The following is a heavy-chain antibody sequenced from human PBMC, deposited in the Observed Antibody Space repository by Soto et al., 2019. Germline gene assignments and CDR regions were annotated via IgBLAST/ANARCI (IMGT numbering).Heavy chain of an antibody. J-gene: IGHJ6*02. CDR1: GGSFSGYY. V-gene: IGHV4-34*01. Sequence: QVQLQQWGAGLLKPSETLSLTCAVYGGSFSGYYWSWIRQPPGKGLEWIGEINHSGSTNYNPSLKSRVTISVDTSKNQVSLKLSSVTAADTAVYYCARGLAYSSSWYRVGYYYYGMDVWGQGTTVTVSS. CDR3: ARGLAYSSSWYRVGYYYYGMDV. D-gene: IGHD6-13*01. CDR2: INHSGST.